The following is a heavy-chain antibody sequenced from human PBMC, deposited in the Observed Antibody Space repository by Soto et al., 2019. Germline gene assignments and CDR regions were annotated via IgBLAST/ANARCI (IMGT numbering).Heavy chain of an antibody. Sequence: QVQLMQSGAEVKKPGASVKVSCKASGDTFTDYYIHWVRQAPGLGLEWMGTVNPSGGHTTYAQHFLGRVTMTRDTSTSTLYMELTSLRSEDTAVYYCARGGHVVVVTAALDYWGQGTLVTVSS. CDR3: ARGGHVVVVTAALDY. CDR1: GDTFTDYY. J-gene: IGHJ4*02. V-gene: IGHV1-46*01. D-gene: IGHD2-21*02. CDR2: VNPSGGHT.